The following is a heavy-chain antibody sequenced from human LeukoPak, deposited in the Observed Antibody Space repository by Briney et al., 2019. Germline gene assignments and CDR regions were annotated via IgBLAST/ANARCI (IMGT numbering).Heavy chain of an antibody. J-gene: IGHJ3*02. CDR3: XXAXXXAVAGPDAGTFDM. CDR2: XXXNGGRK. CDR1: GFTFDDYG. D-gene: IGHD6-19*01. Sequence: GGSLRLSCAASGFTFDDYGMSWVRQAPGKGLEWVSGXXXNGGRKGYADSXXGRFTISRDNAKNSLYLQMNSLRAEDTALYHXXXAXXXAVAGPDAGTFDMWGQGTMVTVSS. V-gene: IGHV3-20*01.